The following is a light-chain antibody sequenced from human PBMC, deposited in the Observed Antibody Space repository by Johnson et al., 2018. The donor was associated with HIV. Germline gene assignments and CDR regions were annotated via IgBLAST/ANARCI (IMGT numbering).Light chain of an antibody. CDR3: GTWDSSLSAEV. J-gene: IGLJ1*01. V-gene: IGLV1-51*02. CDR2: ENN. Sequence: QSVLTQPPSVSAAPGQKVTISCSGSSSNIGDNFVSWYQQLPGTAPKLLIYENNKRPSGIPHRFSGSKSGTSATLGITGLQTWDEADYYCGTWDSSLSAEVFGTGTKVTVL. CDR1: SSNIGDNF.